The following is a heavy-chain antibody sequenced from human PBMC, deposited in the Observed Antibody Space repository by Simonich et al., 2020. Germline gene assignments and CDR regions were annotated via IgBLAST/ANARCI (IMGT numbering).Heavy chain of an antibody. Sequence: QVQLVESGGGVVQPGRSLRLSCAASGFTFSCYAMHWFRQAPGKGVEWVAVISYDGSNKDYADSVKGRFTISRDNAKNTRYLQMNSLRAEDTAVYYCAREGAGNDAFDIWGQGTMVTVSS. CDR2: ISYDGSNK. D-gene: IGHD1-26*01. CDR1: GFTFSCYA. CDR3: AREGAGNDAFDI. J-gene: IGHJ3*02. V-gene: IGHV3-30*07.